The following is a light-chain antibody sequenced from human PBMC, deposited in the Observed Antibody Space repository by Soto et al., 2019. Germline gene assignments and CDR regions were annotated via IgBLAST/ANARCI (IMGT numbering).Light chain of an antibody. CDR3: NSYTNSSAVV. J-gene: IGLJ2*01. CDR2: EVT. Sequence: QSVLTQPASVSGSPGQSITISCAGTRDDIGAYDYVSWYQQHPGNAPKLLVYEVTNRPSGVSDRFSGSKSGNTASLTISGIKAEDEADYYCNSYTNSSAVVFGGGTKLTVL. V-gene: IGLV2-14*01. CDR1: RDDIGAYDY.